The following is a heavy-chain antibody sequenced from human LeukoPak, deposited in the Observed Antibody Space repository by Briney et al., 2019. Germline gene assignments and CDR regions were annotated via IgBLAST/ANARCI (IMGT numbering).Heavy chain of an antibody. Sequence: GGSLRLSCAASGFTFSSYAMHWVRQAPGKGLEWVAVVSFDGSNNYSADSVKGRFTISRDNSKNTLYLQMNSLRAEDTAVYYCAKDPAAGYCPSIRCYIEYFQDWGQGTLVTVSS. CDR3: AKDPAAGYCPSIRCYIEYFQD. J-gene: IGHJ1*01. V-gene: IGHV3-30*18. D-gene: IGHD2-2*02. CDR1: GFTFSSYA. CDR2: VSFDGSNN.